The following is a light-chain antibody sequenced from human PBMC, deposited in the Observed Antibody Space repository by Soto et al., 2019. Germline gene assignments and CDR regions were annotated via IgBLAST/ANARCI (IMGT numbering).Light chain of an antibody. CDR2: DAS. J-gene: IGKJ1*01. Sequence: EMVMTQSPATLSVSPGERATLSCRASQSVSSHLAWYQQKPGQAPRLLMFDASTRATGVPARLSGSGSGTEFTLTISSLQSEDLGVYYCHQYHDWPQTFGQGTKVDIK. CDR3: HQYHDWPQT. V-gene: IGKV3-15*01. CDR1: QSVSSH.